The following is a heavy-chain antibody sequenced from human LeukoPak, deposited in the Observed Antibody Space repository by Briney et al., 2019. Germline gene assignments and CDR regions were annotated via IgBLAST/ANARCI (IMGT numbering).Heavy chain of an antibody. CDR1: GGTFSSYA. CDR3: ATNLVVVVPAAISESSLPWFDP. Sequence: ASVKVSCKASGGTFSSYAISWVRQAPGQGLEWMGRIIPILGIANYAQKFQGRVTMTEDTSTDTAYMELSSLRSEDTAVYYCATNLVVVVPAAISESSLPWFDPWGQGTLVTVSS. V-gene: IGHV1-69*04. J-gene: IGHJ5*02. D-gene: IGHD2-2*01. CDR2: IIPILGIA.